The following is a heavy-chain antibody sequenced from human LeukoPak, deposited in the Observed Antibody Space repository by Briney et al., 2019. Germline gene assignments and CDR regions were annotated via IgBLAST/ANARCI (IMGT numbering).Heavy chain of an antibody. CDR2: IYPGGSDT. V-gene: IGHV5-51*01. Sequence: GAALKISSKGAGYSFTNNWNGWGRQMPGKGVEWMGIIYPGGSDTRYSQSFQGQVTISDDKSISSASLQWSSLNASDTAMYYFARHVGVQRGYYYGMDVWGQGTTVTVSS. D-gene: IGHD2-15*01. CDR3: ARHVGVQRGYYYGMDV. CDR1: GYSFTNNW. J-gene: IGHJ6*02.